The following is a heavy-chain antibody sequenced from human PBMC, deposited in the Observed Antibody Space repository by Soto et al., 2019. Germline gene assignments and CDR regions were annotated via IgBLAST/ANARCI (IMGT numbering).Heavy chain of an antibody. CDR1: GGTFSSYT. Sequence: GASVKVSCKASGGTFSSYTISWVRQAPGQGLVWMGRIIPILGIANYAQKFQGRVTITADKSTSTAYMELSSLRSEDTAVYYCARAVLITMVRGVYYYYGMDVWGQGTTATVSS. D-gene: IGHD3-10*01. CDR3: ARAVLITMVRGVYYYYGMDV. J-gene: IGHJ6*02. CDR2: IIPILGIA. V-gene: IGHV1-69*02.